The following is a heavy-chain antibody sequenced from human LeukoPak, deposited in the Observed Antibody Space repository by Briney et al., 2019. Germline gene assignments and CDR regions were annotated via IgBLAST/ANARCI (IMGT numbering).Heavy chain of an antibody. D-gene: IGHD2/OR15-2a*01. J-gene: IGHJ4*02. CDR3: VSFYETY. V-gene: IGHV3-74*01. CDR1: GNYW. CDR2: INSDGSWT. Sequence: GGSLRLSCAASGNYWMHWVRQVPGKGLVWVSHINSDGSWTSYADSAKGRFTISKDNAKNTVYLQMNSLRAGDTAVYYCVSFYETYWGRGTLVTVSS.